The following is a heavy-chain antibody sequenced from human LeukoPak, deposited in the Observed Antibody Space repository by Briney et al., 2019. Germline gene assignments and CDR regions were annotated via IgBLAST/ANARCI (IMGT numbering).Heavy chain of an antibody. D-gene: IGHD2-15*01. CDR3: ARHSLYCSGGSCYELDY. J-gene: IGHJ4*02. V-gene: IGHV4-59*08. CDR1: GSSISSYY. CDR2: IYYSGST. Sequence: SETLPLTCTVSGSSISSYYWSWIRQPPGKGLEWIGYIYYSGSTNYNPSLKSRVTISVDTSKNQFSLKLSSVTAADTAVYYCARHSLYCSGGSCYELDYWGQGTLVTVSS.